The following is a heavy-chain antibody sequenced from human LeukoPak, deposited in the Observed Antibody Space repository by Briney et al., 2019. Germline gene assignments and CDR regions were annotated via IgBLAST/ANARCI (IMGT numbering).Heavy chain of an antibody. D-gene: IGHD2-15*01. CDR3: ARGGQWSKFYFDN. Sequence: SETLSLTCSVSGGSVSSYYWSWIRQSPRKGLDWIGYIHDSGSTNYNPSLKSRVTVSVDTSRNQFSLKLRSVTAADTAVYYCARGGQWSKFYFDNWGQGTLVTVSS. V-gene: IGHV4-59*02. CDR1: GGSVSSYY. CDR2: IHDSGST. J-gene: IGHJ4*02.